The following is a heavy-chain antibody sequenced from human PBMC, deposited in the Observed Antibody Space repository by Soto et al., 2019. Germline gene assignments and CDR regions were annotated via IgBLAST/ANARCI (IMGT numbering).Heavy chain of an antibody. CDR3: ASQSDIVVVVAYNGMDV. CDR2: IIPIFGTA. V-gene: IGHV1-69*12. J-gene: IGHJ6*02. Sequence: QVQLVQSGAEVKKPGSSVKVSCKASGGTFSSYAISWVRQAPGQGLEWMGGIIPIFGTANYAQKVQGSVTLTADDSTSTAYMEPSSLRFEATGVYYWASQSDIVVVVAYNGMDVWGQGTTVTVSS. D-gene: IGHD2-15*01. CDR1: GGTFSSYA.